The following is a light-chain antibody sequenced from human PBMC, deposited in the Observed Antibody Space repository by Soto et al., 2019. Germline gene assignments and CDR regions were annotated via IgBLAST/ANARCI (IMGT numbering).Light chain of an antibody. CDR3: KQRANCPLS. CDR1: QSVNN. V-gene: IGKV3-11*01. CDR2: DAS. Sequence: EIVLTQSPATLSLSPGEGVTLSCRARQSVNNLAWYQQKPGQAPRLLIYDASNRATGIPARFSGSGSGTDFTLTITYLEPEDFSVYYCKQRANCPLSFGGGTKVEIK. J-gene: IGKJ4*01.